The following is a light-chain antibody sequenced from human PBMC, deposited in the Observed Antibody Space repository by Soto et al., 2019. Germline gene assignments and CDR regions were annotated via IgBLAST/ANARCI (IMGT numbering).Light chain of an antibody. CDR1: QSVSSN. Sequence: EIGLTQSPGTLSLSPGERATLSCRASQSVSSNLAWYQQKPGQAPRLLIYDASTRATGIPARFSGGGSGTEFTLTISSLQSEDFAVYYCQQYDNWLTGTFGQGTKVDIK. V-gene: IGKV3-15*01. CDR3: QQYDNWLTGT. J-gene: IGKJ1*01. CDR2: DAS.